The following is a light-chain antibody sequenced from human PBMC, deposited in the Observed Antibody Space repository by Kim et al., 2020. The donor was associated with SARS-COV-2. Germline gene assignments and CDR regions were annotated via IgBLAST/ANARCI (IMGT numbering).Light chain of an antibody. Sequence: DIQMTQSPSSLSASVGDRVTITCRASQSIGVYLNWYQQKPGKAPNLLISAASSLRSGVPSRFRGSGSGTDFTLTISSLQPEDFATYFCQQSYTTPPLTFGEGTKVDIK. V-gene: IGKV1-39*01. J-gene: IGKJ4*01. CDR2: AAS. CDR1: QSIGVY. CDR3: QQSYTTPPLT.